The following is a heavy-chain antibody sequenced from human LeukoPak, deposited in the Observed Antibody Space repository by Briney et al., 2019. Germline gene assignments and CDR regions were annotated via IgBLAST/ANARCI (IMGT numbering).Heavy chain of an antibody. CDR1: GYTFTGSG. CDR2: ISAYNGNT. J-gene: IGHJ4*02. CDR3: ARSPADVTMVVVVIPYYFDY. V-gene: IGHV1-18*01. D-gene: IGHD3-22*01. Sequence: GASVKVPFKSSGYTFTGSGFSWVRQAPGQGLEWMGWISAYNGNTNDAQKLQGRVTMTTDTSTSTAYMELRCLRSDDTAVYYCARSPADVTMVVVVIPYYFDYWGQGTLVTVSS.